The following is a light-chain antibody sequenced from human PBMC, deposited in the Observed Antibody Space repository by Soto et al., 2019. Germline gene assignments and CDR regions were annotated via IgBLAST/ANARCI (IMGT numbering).Light chain of an antibody. CDR1: ESVIRN. V-gene: IGKV3-15*01. CDR3: QQYNDWPPRIT. CDR2: GAS. J-gene: IGKJ5*01. Sequence: EIVMTQSPATLSVSPGERATLSCRASESVIRNLAWFQQKPGQAPRLLIYGASTRAPGVPDRFSGSGSGTEFTLTISSLQSEDFAVYYCQQYNDWPPRITFGQGTRLEIK.